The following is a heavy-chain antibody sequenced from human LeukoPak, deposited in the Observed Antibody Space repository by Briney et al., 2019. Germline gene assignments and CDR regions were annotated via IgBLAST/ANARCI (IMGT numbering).Heavy chain of an antibody. CDR1: GFTFSSYS. D-gene: IGHD5-24*01. Sequence: PGGSLRLSCAASGFTFSSYSMNWVRQAPGKGLEWVSPISSSSSYIYYADSVKGRFTISRDNAKNSLYLQMNSLRAEDTAVYYCARDPLEMATIRGLFDYWGQGTLVTVSS. CDR2: ISSSSSYI. J-gene: IGHJ4*02. V-gene: IGHV3-21*01. CDR3: ARDPLEMATIRGLFDY.